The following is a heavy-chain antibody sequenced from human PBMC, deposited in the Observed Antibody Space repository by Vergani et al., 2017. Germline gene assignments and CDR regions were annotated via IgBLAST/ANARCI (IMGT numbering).Heavy chain of an antibody. V-gene: IGHV4-31*03. CDR1: GGSISSGGYY. J-gene: IGHJ4*02. Sequence: QVQLQESGPGLVKPSQTLSLTCTVSGGSISSGGYYWRWIRQHPGKGLEWIGYIYYSGCTYYNPSLKSRVTISVDTSKNQFSLKLSSVTAADTAVYYCGWGSFREYYFDYWGQGTLVTVSS. CDR3: GWGSFREYYFDY. CDR2: IYYSGCT. D-gene: IGHD3-16*01.